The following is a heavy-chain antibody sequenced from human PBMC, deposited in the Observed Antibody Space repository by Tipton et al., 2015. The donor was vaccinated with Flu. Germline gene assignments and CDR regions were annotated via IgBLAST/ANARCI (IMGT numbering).Heavy chain of an antibody. J-gene: IGHJ2*01. Sequence: TLSLTCTVSGDSISSGTHSWSWIRQPAGKGLEWIGRIYRSGSTNYNPSLKSRAAISKDTSKNQFSLKLNSVTAADTAVYYCASQLTNYWYFDFWGRGTLVTVSS. D-gene: IGHD1-1*01. CDR3: ASQLTNYWYFDF. CDR2: IYRSGST. V-gene: IGHV4-61*02. CDR1: GDSISSGTHS.